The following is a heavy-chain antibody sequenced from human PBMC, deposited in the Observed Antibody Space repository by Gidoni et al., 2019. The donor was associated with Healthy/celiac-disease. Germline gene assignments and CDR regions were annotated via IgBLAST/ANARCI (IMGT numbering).Heavy chain of an antibody. J-gene: IGHJ5*02. CDR1: GGSISSYY. V-gene: IGHV4-4*07. Sequence: QVQLQESGPGLVKPSETLSLTCTVSGGSISSYYWSWIRQPAGKGLEWIGRIYTSGSTNYNPSLKSRVTMSVDTSKNQFSLKLSSVTAADTAVYYCARDRSSSRSSWFDPWGQGTLVTVSS. CDR3: ARDRSSSRSSWFDP. D-gene: IGHD6-13*01. CDR2: IYTSGST.